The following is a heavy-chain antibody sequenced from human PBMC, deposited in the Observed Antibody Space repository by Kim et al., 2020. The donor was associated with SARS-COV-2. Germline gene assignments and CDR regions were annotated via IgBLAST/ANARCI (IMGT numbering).Heavy chain of an antibody. D-gene: IGHD6-13*01. CDR1: GGSFSGYY. CDR2: INHSGST. CDR3: ARRFGQQLKHEYFQH. J-gene: IGHJ1*01. V-gene: IGHV4-34*01. Sequence: SETLSLTCAVYGGSFSGYYWSWIRQPPGKGLERIGEINHSGSTNYNPSLKSRVTISVDTSKNQFSLKLSSVTAADTAVYYCARRFGQQLKHEYFQHWGQGTLVTVSS.